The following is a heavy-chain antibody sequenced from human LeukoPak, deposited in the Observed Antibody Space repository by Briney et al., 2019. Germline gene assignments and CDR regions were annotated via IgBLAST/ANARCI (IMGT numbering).Heavy chain of an antibody. CDR1: GFTLSSYW. CDR2: IKQDGSEK. D-gene: IGHD2-15*01. Sequence: GGSLRLSCAASGFTLSSYWMSWVRQAPGKGLEWVANIKQDGSEKYYVDSVKGRFTISRDNAKNSLYLQMNSLRDEDTAVYYCARELTPGSDGYFDYWGQGTLVTVSS. V-gene: IGHV3-7*01. J-gene: IGHJ4*02. CDR3: ARELTPGSDGYFDY.